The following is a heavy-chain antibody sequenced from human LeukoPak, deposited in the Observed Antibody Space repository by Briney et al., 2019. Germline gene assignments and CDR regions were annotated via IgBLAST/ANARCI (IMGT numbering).Heavy chain of an antibody. Sequence: SVEVSCKASGGTFSSYAISWVRQAPGQGLEWMGGIIPIFGTAIYAQKFQGRVTITADKSTSTAYMELSSLRSEDTAVYYCARAHLRYFDPIYGMDVWGKGTTVTVSS. J-gene: IGHJ6*04. D-gene: IGHD3-9*01. V-gene: IGHV1-69*06. CDR2: IIPIFGTA. CDR3: ARAHLRYFDPIYGMDV. CDR1: GGTFSSYA.